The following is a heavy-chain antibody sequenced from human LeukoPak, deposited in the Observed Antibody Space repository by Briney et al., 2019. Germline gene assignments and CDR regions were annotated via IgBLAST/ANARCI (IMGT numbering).Heavy chain of an antibody. D-gene: IGHD3-10*01. CDR3: ARDSSWFGENYMDV. CDR1: GYTFTSYA. Sequence: GASVKVSCKASGYTFTSYAMNWVRQAPGQGLEWMGWINTNTGNPTYAQGFTGRFVFSLDTSVSTAYLQISSLKAEDTAVYYCARDSSWFGENYMDVWGKGTTVTVSS. J-gene: IGHJ6*03. CDR2: INTNTGNP. V-gene: IGHV7-4-1*02.